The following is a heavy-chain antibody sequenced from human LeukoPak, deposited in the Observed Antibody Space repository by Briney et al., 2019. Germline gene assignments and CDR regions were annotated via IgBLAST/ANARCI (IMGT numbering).Heavy chain of an antibody. CDR2: IKEDGTET. Sequence: GGSLRLSCAASGFMFSSNWMSWVRLAPGKGLEWVANIKEDGTETYYVGSVKGRFTISRDNAKNSLYLQMNSLRVEDTAVYYCAKEGRSLQTYWGQGALVTVSS. D-gene: IGHD5-24*01. J-gene: IGHJ4*02. CDR1: GFMFSSNW. V-gene: IGHV3-7*03. CDR3: AKEGRSLQTY.